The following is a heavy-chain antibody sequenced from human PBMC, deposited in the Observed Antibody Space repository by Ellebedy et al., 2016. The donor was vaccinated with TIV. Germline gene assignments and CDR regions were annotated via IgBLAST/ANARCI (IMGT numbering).Heavy chain of an antibody. CDR2: ISYDGSNK. CDR3: ARVRYSSSSGVKYYGMDV. Sequence: GGSLRLXXAASGFTVSSNYMSWVRQAPGKGLEWVAVISYDGSNKYYADSVKGRFTISRDNSKNTLYLQMNSLRAEDTAVYYCARVRYSSSSGVKYYGMDVWGQGTTVTVSS. V-gene: IGHV3-30*03. J-gene: IGHJ6*02. D-gene: IGHD6-6*01. CDR1: GFTVSSNY.